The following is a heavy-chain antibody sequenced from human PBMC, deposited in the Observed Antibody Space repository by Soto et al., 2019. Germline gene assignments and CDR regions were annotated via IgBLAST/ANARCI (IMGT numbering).Heavy chain of an antibody. J-gene: IGHJ4*02. CDR1: GGSISSYY. CDR2: IYTSGST. CDR3: ARGRLMYSSSWALDY. V-gene: IGHV4-4*07. D-gene: IGHD6-13*01. Sequence: TSETLSLTCTVSGGSISSYYWSWIRQPAGKGLEWIGRIYTSGSTNYNPSLKSRVTMSVDTSKNQFSLKLSSVTAADTAVYYCARGRLMYSSSWALDYWGQGTLVTVSS.